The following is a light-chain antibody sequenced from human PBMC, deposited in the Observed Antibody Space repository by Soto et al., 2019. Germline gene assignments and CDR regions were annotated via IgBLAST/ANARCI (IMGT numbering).Light chain of an antibody. CDR2: AAS. CDR3: QQANSFPPEYT. V-gene: IGKV1-12*01. J-gene: IGKJ2*01. Sequence: DIQMTQSPSSVSASVGDRVTITCRASQGISSWLAWYQQKPWKAPKLLIYAASSLQSGVPSRFNGRVSWTDFTLTFSSLQPEDFATYYCQQANSFPPEYTFGQGTKLEIK. CDR1: QGISSW.